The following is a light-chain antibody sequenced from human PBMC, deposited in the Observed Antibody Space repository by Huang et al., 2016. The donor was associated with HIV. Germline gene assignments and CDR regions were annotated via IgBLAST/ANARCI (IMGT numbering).Light chain of an antibody. CDR1: QSVNSK. J-gene: IGKJ2*01. V-gene: IGKV3-15*01. CDR2: GAS. Sequence: EIVMTQSPATLSLSPGERATLSCRASQSVNSKLVWYQQKPGQAPRLLIYGASTRGAGGAGRLSSSGSGTEFTLTISSLQSEDFAVYYCQQYSKWPPNTFGQGTKLESK. CDR3: QQYSKWPPNT.